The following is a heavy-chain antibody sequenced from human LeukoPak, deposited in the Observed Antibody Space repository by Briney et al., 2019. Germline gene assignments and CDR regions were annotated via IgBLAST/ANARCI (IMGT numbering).Heavy chain of an antibody. J-gene: IGHJ6*03. D-gene: IGHD2-8*01. V-gene: IGHV4-39*01. CDR1: GGSISSSNYY. Sequence: SETLSLTCTVSGGSISSSNYYWGWIRQPPGKGLEWIGTIYYSGGTYYNPSLKSRVTISVDTSKNQFSLKLSSVTAADTAVYYCARLNANHYYYYYLDVWGKGTTVNVSS. CDR2: IYYSGGT. CDR3: ARLNANHYYYYYLDV.